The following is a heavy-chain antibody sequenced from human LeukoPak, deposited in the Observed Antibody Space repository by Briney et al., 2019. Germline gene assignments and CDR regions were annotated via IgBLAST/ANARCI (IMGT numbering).Heavy chain of an antibody. D-gene: IGHD2-8*01. J-gene: IGHJ4*02. CDR3: TRGDRDYCSNGVCYTFDY. Sequence: PGGSLRLSCTASGFTFGDYAMSWVRQPPGKGLEWVGFIRSKPYGGTTEYAASVKGRFTISRDDSKSIAYLQMNSLETEDTAVYYCTRGDRDYCSNGVCYTFDYWAREPWSPSPQ. V-gene: IGHV3-49*04. CDR2: IRSKPYGGTT. CDR1: GFTFGDYA.